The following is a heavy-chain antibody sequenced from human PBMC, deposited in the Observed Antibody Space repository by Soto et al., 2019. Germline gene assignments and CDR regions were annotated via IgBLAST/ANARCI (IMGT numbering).Heavy chain of an antibody. Sequence: GGSLRLSCAASGFTFSSYIMNWVRQAPGKGLEWVSSISSSSIYIYYADSVKGRFTISRDNAKNSLYLQMNSLRAEDTAVYYCAATRSGSYSWWFDPWGQGPMVTV. CDR2: ISSSSIYI. D-gene: IGHD3-10*01. J-gene: IGHJ5*02. V-gene: IGHV3-21*01. CDR1: GFTFSSYI. CDR3: AATRSGSYSWWFDP.